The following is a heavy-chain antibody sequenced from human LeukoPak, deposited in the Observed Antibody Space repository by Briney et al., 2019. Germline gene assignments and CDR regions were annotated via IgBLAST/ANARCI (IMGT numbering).Heavy chain of an antibody. Sequence: PSETLSLTCTVSGGSIDNYYCTWIRQPPGKGLEWIGYIYYSGSTNYNPSLRSRVTISLDTSKNQFSLKLTSLTAADTAVYYCARARITMVRGANSVMTNFDYWGQGTLVTVSS. CDR3: ARARITMVRGANSVMTNFDY. CDR2: IYYSGST. V-gene: IGHV4-59*01. J-gene: IGHJ4*02. CDR1: GGSIDNYY. D-gene: IGHD3-10*01.